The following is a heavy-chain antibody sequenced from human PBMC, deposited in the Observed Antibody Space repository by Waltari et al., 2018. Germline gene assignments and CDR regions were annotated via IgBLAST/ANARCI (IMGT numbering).Heavy chain of an antibody. J-gene: IGHJ6*03. CDR2: IYTSGST. Sequence: QVQLQESGPGLVKPSETLSLTCTVSGGSISSYYWSWIRQPAGKGLEWIGRIYTSGSTNYNPSLKSRVTMSVDTSKNQFSLKLSSVTAADTDVYYCAREGVGYCSSTSCRGYYYYYMDVWGKGTTVTISS. CDR3: AREGVGYCSSTSCRGYYYYYMDV. D-gene: IGHD2-2*01. V-gene: IGHV4-4*07. CDR1: GGSISSYY.